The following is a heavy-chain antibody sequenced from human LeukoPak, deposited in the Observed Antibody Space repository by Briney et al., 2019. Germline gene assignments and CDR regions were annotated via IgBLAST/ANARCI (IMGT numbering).Heavy chain of an antibody. CDR2: IDSDGNA. Sequence: GGSLRLSCAASGFTFSNYKMHWVCQAPGKGLVWVSRIDSDGNAKYAASVKGRFTVSRDNAKNMLYLQMNSLRAEDTAVYYCASSPSTGSHYWGQGTLVTVSS. CDR3: ASSPSTGSHY. D-gene: IGHD2-2*01. J-gene: IGHJ4*02. CDR1: GFTFSNYK. V-gene: IGHV3-74*03.